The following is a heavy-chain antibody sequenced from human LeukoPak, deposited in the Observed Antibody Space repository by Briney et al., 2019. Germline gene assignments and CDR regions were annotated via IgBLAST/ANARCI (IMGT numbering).Heavy chain of an antibody. CDR3: ARRDNSAYVDQ. CDR1: GFTFSSYE. V-gene: IGHV3-74*01. J-gene: IGHJ4*02. Sequence: GGSLRLSCAASGFTFSSYEMNWVRQAPGKGLVWVSRINSDGSSAAYADSVKGRFTISRDNAKNTLYLQMNSLRAEDTAVYYCARRDNSAYVDQWGQGTLVTVSS. CDR2: INSDGSSA. D-gene: IGHD3-22*01.